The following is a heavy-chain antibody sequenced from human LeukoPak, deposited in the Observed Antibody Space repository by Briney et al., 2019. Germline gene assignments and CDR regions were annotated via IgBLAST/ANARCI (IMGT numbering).Heavy chain of an antibody. CDR3: TRDHFSGNYYYGMDV. V-gene: IGHV3-49*04. J-gene: IGHJ6*02. CDR1: GFTFGDYA. D-gene: IGHD3-10*01. Sequence: GGSRRLSCTASGFTFGDYAMSWVRQAPGKGLEWVGFIRSKAYGGTTEYAASVKGRFTISRDDSKSIAYLQMNSLKTEDTAVYYCTRDHFSGNYYYGMDVWGQGTTVTVSS. CDR2: IRSKAYGGTT.